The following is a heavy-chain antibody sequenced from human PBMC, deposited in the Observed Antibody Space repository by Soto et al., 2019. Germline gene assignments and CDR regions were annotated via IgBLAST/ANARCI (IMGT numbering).Heavy chain of an antibody. J-gene: IGHJ5*02. CDR3: TRSDVAVAGNSDWFDP. Sequence: QVQLVQSGAEVRKPGSSVKVSCKASGGIFSSYATSWVRQAPGQGLEWMGGIIPIFGTANYAQKFQGRVMITADEPTSTAYMEVSSLRSEDTAVYYCTRSDVAVAGNSDWFDPWGQGTLVTVSS. CDR1: GGIFSSYA. D-gene: IGHD6-19*01. V-gene: IGHV1-69*01. CDR2: IIPIFGTA.